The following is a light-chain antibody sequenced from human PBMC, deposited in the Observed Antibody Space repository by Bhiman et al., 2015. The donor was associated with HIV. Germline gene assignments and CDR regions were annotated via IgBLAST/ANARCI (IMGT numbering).Light chain of an antibody. CDR2: DNS. Sequence: NFMLTQPHSMSESPGKTVIISCTGSSGSIAGNSVQWYQQRPGGSPTLVISDNSQRASGVPDRFSGSIDSSSNSASLTISGLRIDDEADYYCQSYDVNVRVLFGGGTKLTVL. CDR3: QSYDVNVRVL. V-gene: IGLV6-57*01. CDR1: SGSIAGNS. J-gene: IGLJ2*01.